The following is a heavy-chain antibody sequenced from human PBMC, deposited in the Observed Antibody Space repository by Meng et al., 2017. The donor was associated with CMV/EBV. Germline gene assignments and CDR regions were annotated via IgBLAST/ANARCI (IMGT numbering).Heavy chain of an antibody. Sequence: VQLQESGPVLVKPSVTLSLTCTVSGGSISSYYWSWIRQPAGKGLEWIGRIYTSGSTNYNPSLKSRVTMSVDTSKNQFSLKLSSVTAADTAVYYCAKSSEQNWNYGGWYFDLWGRGTLVTVSS. D-gene: IGHD1-7*01. J-gene: IGHJ2*01. CDR2: IYTSGST. CDR3: AKSSEQNWNYGGWYFDL. CDR1: GGSISSYY. V-gene: IGHV4-4*07.